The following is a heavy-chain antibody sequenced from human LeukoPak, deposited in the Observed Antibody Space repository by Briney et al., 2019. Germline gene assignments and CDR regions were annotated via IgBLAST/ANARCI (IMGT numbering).Heavy chain of an antibody. Sequence: ASVKVSCKASGYTFTSYYMHWVRQAPGQGLEWMGIINPSGGSTSYAQKLQGRVTMTRDMSTSTVYMELSSLRSEDTAVYYCARALRGVRSYYYYMDVWGKGTTVTVSS. V-gene: IGHV1-46*01. CDR1: GYTFTSYY. CDR3: ARALRGVRSYYYYMDV. CDR2: INPSGGST. D-gene: IGHD3-10*01. J-gene: IGHJ6*03.